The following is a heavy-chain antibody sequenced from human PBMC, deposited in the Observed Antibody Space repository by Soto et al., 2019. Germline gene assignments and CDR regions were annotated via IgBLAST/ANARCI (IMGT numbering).Heavy chain of an antibody. CDR2: IYYSGST. CDR1: GGSISSYY. CDR3: ARLLFGRYFDWFPGVDAFDI. V-gene: IGHV4-59*08. J-gene: IGHJ3*02. D-gene: IGHD3-9*01. Sequence: PSETLSLTCTVSGGSISSYYWSWIRQPPGKGLEWIGYIYYSGSTNYNPSLKSRVTISVDTSKNQFSLKLSSVTAADTAVYYCARLLFGRYFDWFPGVDAFDIWGQGTMVTVSS.